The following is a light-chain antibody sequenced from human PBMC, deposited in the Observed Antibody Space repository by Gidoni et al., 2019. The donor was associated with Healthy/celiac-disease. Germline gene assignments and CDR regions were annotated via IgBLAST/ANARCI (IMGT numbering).Light chain of an antibody. CDR2: LGS. V-gene: IGKV2-28*01. J-gene: IGKJ1*01. Sequence: SLPVTPGEPASISCRSSQSLLHSNGYNYLDWYLQKPGQSPQLLIYLGSNRASGVPDRFSGSGSGTDFTLKISRVEAEEVGVYYCMQALQTPRTFGQGTKVEIK. CDR1: QSLLHSNGYNY. CDR3: MQALQTPRT.